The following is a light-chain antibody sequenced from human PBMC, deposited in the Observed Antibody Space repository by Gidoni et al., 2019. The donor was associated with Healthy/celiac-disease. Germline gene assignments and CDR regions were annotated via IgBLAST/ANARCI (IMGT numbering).Light chain of an antibody. CDR2: DAS. Sequence: VFTQSPATLSLSPGERDTLSGRASQSVSSYLAWYQQQPGQAPRLLIYDASNRAIGIPARFSGSGSGTDFTLTISSLEPEDFAVYYCQQRSNWPLLFTFGPGTKVDIK. V-gene: IGKV3-11*01. J-gene: IGKJ3*01. CDR1: QSVSSY. CDR3: QQRSNWPLLFT.